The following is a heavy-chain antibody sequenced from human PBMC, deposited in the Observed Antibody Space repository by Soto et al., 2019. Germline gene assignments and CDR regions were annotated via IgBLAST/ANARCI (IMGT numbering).Heavy chain of an antibody. Sequence: QVQLVQSGAEVKKPGASVKVSCKASGYTFTNYGISWVRQAPGQGLEWMGWINADNGNTKSAQKIQGRVTLTTDTSTSTADMELRSLRSDDTAVYSCARSAAAGLNDCWGQGTLVTVPS. V-gene: IGHV1-18*01. CDR2: INADNGNT. CDR3: ARSAAAGLNDC. J-gene: IGHJ4*02. CDR1: GYTFTNYG. D-gene: IGHD6-13*01.